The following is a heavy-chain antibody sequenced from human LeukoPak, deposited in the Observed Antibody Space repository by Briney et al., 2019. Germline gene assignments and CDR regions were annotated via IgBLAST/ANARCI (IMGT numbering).Heavy chain of an antibody. D-gene: IGHD3-10*01. CDR2: IDWDDDK. CDR3: ARMVRGVGPDY. CDR1: GGSISSYYW. V-gene: IGHV2-70*11. J-gene: IGHJ4*02. Sequence: TLSLTCTVSGGSISSYYWSWIRQPPGKALEWLARIDWDDDKYYSTSLKTRLTISKDTSKNQVVLTMTNMDPVDTATYYCARMVRGVGPDYWGQGTLVTVSS.